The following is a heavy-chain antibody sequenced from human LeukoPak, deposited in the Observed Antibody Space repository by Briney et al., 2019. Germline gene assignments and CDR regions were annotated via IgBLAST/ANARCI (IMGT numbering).Heavy chain of an antibody. CDR3: TREGSGSLFYYGMDV. CDR2: IYYNGST. Sequence: PWETLSLTCTVSGGSFTSSIYYWGWIRQPPGKGLEWIVSIYYNGSTYYNPSLKGRVTISVDTSKKQFSLKLSSVTAADSAVYYCTREGSGSLFYYGMDVWGQGTTVTVSS. D-gene: IGHD3-10*01. J-gene: IGHJ6*02. CDR1: GGSFTSSIYY. V-gene: IGHV4-39*02.